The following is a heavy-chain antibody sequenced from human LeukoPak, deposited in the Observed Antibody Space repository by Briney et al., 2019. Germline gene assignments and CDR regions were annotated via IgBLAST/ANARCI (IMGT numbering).Heavy chain of an antibody. CDR3: AKAQGYYDA. D-gene: IGHD2-15*01. CDR2: IYGSDDKT. V-gene: IGHV3-23*01. J-gene: IGHJ5*02. Sequence: GGSLRLSCVASGFTFSNYAMSWVRQAPGKGLELVSGIYGSDDKTVYGDAVKGRFTISRDNSKNTLYLQMNNLRADDTAVYYCAKAQGYYDAWGQGALVTVSS. CDR1: GFTFSNYA.